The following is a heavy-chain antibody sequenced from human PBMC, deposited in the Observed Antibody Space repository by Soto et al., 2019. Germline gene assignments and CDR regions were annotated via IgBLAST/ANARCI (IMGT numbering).Heavy chain of an antibody. D-gene: IGHD3-10*01. CDR3: ARGEVRTTFRH. Sequence: QVQLQESGPGLVKPSPTLSLTCTVSGASINSGGYYWTWIRQHPGKGLEWIGYIYDSGTTYYNPSLKSRLTISTDTSKNQLSLKLSSVTAADTAVYFCARGEVRTTFRHWGQGTLVTVSS. V-gene: IGHV4-31*03. CDR1: GASINSGGYY. CDR2: IYDSGTT. J-gene: IGHJ4*02.